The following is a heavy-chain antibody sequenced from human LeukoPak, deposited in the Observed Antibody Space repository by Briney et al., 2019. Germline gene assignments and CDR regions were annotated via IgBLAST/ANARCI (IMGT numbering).Heavy chain of an antibody. J-gene: IGHJ5*02. CDR2: ISAYNGNT. D-gene: IGHD2-15*01. CDR1: GYTFTSYG. Sequence: ASVKVSCTASGYTFTSYGISWVRQAPGQGLEWMGWISAYNGNTNYAQKLQGRVTMTTDTSTSTAYMELRSLRSDDTAVYYCARGGGVDYRQYCSGGSCRNWFDPWGQGTLVTVSS. V-gene: IGHV1-18*01. CDR3: ARGGGVDYRQYCSGGSCRNWFDP.